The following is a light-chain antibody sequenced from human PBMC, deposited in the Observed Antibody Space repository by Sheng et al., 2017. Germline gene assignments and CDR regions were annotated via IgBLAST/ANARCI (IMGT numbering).Light chain of an antibody. V-gene: IGKV3-15*01. Sequence: EVVLTQSPATLSLSPGERATLSCRASQGVGAYLAWYQQKPGQAPSLLIYGASIRATGIPARFNGSGSGTEFTLTISSLQSEDFAVYFCQQYSGWPRGTFGQGTKVEIK. CDR1: QGVGAY. CDR3: QQYSGWPRGT. CDR2: GAS. J-gene: IGKJ1*01.